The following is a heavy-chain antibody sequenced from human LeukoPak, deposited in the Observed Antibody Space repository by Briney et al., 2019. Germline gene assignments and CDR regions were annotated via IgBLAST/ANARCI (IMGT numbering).Heavy chain of an antibody. V-gene: IGHV3-23*01. J-gene: IGHJ5*02. CDR1: GFTFSSYA. D-gene: IGHD5-18*01. Sequence: GGSLRLSCAASGFTFSSYAFNWVRQAPGKGLEWVSAISPGGDNTYYADSVKGRFTISRDNSKNTLYLQMNSLRAEDTAVYYCTKRQLINPEGNWFGPWGQGTLVTVSS. CDR3: TKRQLINPEGNWFGP. CDR2: ISPGGDNT.